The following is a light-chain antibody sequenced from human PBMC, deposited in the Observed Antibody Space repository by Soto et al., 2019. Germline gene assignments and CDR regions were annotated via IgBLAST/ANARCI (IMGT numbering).Light chain of an antibody. CDR2: AAS. V-gene: IGKV1-8*01. CDR1: QGISSY. CDR3: QQYYSYAIT. J-gene: IGKJ5*01. Sequence: AIRMTQSPSSLSASTGDRVTITCRASQGISSYLAWYQQKPGKAPKLLIYAASTLQSGVPSRFSGSGSGTDFTLTISCLQSEDFATYYCQQYYSYAITFGQGTRLEI.